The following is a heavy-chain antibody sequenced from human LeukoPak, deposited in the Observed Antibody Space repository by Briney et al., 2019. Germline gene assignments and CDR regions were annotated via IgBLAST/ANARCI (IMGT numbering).Heavy chain of an antibody. J-gene: IGHJ4*02. Sequence: SETLSLTCTVSGDSISGYYWNWIRQPPGKGLEWIGHVFYTGTTKYHPSLKSRIANSVDTSSNQFSLKLRSVTTADTAVYYCARGITVTTTSDHLDFWGQGILVTVPS. CDR2: VFYTGTT. D-gene: IGHD4-17*01. CDR3: ARGITVTTTSDHLDF. CDR1: GDSISGYY. V-gene: IGHV4-59*01.